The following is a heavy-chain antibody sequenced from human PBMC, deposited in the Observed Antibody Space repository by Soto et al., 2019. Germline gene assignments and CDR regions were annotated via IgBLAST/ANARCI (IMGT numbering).Heavy chain of an antibody. Sequence: SETLSLTCTVSGGSISSYYWSWIRQPPGKGLEWIGYIYYSGSTNYNPSLKSRVTISVDTSKNQFSLKLSSVTAADTAVYYCARISGSPPLNWFDPWGQGTLVTVSS. CDR3: ARISGSPPLNWFDP. J-gene: IGHJ5*02. D-gene: IGHD5-12*01. V-gene: IGHV4-59*01. CDR2: IYYSGST. CDR1: GGSISSYY.